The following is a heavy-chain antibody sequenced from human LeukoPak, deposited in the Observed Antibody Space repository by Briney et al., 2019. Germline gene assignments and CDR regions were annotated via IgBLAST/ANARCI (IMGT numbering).Heavy chain of an antibody. CDR3: ARGKNGGINDY. J-gene: IGHJ4*02. V-gene: IGHV3-33*01. CDR2: IWYDGSNK. CDR1: VFTFSSYC. Sequence: QPGGCLRLSCAASVFTFSSYCMHWVRQAPCKGLEWVAVIWYDGSNKYYADSVKGRFTISRDNSKNTLYLQMNSLRAEDTAVYYCARGKNGGINDYWGQGTLSPSPQ. D-gene: IGHD4-23*01.